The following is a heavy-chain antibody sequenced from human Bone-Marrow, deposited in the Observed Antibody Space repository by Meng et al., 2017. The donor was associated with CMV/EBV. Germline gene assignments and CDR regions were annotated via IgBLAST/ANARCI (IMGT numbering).Heavy chain of an antibody. J-gene: IGHJ4*02. CDR3: ARRDASGWFSLDY. CDR2: ISVSGGST. V-gene: IGHV3-23*01. D-gene: IGHD6-19*01. Sequence: CGPSGLHFSNHPMSWVGQAPEKGLEWVSSISVSGGSTYYADSVKGRFTISRDNSRNTLFLEMNSLRAEDTALYYCARRDASGWFSLDYWGRGTLVTVSS. CDR1: GLHFSNHP.